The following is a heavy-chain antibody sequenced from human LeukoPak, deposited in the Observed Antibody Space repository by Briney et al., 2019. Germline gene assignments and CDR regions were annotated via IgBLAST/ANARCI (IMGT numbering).Heavy chain of an antibody. CDR1: GGXISSYY. D-gene: IGHD2-21*02. J-gene: IGHJ4*02. V-gene: IGHV4-59*01. Sequence: SETLSLTCTVSGGXISSYYCSWIRQPPGKGLEWIGYIYYSGSSRSHPSLNSRVTMSVDTSKSQFSLKLTSVTAADTAVYYCARGRRTAVVTDFDYWGQGTLVTVSS. CDR3: ARGRRTAVVTDFDY. CDR2: IYYSGSS.